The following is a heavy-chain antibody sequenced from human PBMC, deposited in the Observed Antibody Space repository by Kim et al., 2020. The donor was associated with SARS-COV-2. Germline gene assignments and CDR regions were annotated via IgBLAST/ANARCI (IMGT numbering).Heavy chain of an antibody. J-gene: IGHJ4*02. CDR1: GFSFTNAW. CDR2: IKGRSDGGTT. V-gene: IGHV3-15*01. Sequence: GGSLRLSCATSGFSFTNAWMSWVRQAPGKGPEWVARIKGRSDGGTTHYAAPVKGRFTISRDDSKKTLYLNMNSLQTDDTAVYYCTTELILWLGKGSACEDWGQGTLVTVSS. D-gene: IGHD3-10*01. CDR3: TTELILWLGKGSACED.